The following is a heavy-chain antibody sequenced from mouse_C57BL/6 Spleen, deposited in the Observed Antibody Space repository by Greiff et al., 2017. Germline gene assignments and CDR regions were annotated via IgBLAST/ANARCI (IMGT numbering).Heavy chain of an antibody. CDR3: ARWVRYFDY. CDR2: IDPSDSYT. Sequence: QVQLQQPGAELVMPGASVKLSCTASGYTFTSYWMHWVKQRPGQGLEWIGEIDPSDSYTNYNQKFKGKSTLTVDKSSSTASMQLSSLTSEDSAVYYCARWVRYFDYWGQGTTLTVSS. CDR1: GYTFTSYW. D-gene: IGHD2-14*01. V-gene: IGHV1-69*01. J-gene: IGHJ2*01.